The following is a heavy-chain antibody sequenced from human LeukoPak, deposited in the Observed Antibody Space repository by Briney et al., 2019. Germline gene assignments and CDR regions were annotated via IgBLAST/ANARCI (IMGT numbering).Heavy chain of an antibody. CDR2: IKSKTDGGTT. D-gene: IGHD3-10*01. Sequence: PGGSLRLSCAASGFTFSNAWMSWVRQAPGKGLEWVGRIKSKTDGGTTDYAAPVKGRFTISRDDSKNTLYLQMNSLKTEDTAVYYCTAELLWFGELWSFDYWGQGTLVTVSS. J-gene: IGHJ4*02. V-gene: IGHV3-15*01. CDR1: GFTFSNAW. CDR3: TAELLWFGELWSFDY.